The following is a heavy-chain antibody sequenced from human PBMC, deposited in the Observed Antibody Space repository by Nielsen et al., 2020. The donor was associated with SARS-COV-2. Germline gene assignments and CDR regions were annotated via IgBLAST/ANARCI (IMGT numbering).Heavy chain of an antibody. CDR1: GFTFDDYA. J-gene: IGHJ4*02. D-gene: IGHD1-14*01. Sequence: SLRLSCAASGFTFDDYAMHWVRQAPGKGLEWVSGISWNSGSIAYADSVKGRFTISRDNAKNSLHLQMNSLRVEDTAFYYCARGRRVGTTLFEYWGQGTLVTVSS. V-gene: IGHV3-9*01. CDR2: ISWNSGSI. CDR3: ARGRRVGTTLFEY.